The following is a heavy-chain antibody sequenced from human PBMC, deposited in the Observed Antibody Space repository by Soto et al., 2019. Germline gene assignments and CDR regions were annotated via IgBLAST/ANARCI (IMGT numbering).Heavy chain of an antibody. CDR3: AKDRPYYYDSSGLSFDY. J-gene: IGHJ4*02. D-gene: IGHD3-22*01. Sequence: GRSLRLSCAPSRFTFSRDTMSWVRQAPGKGLEWVSAISGSGGSTSYADSVKGRFTTSSDHSKNTLYLQMNSLRAEDTAVYYRAKDRPYYYDSSGLSFDYWGQGTLVTVSS. CDR2: ISGSGGST. V-gene: IGHV3-23*01. CDR1: RFTFSRDT.